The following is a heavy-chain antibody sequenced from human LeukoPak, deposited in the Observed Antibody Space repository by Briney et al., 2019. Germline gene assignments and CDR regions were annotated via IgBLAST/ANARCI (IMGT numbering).Heavy chain of an antibody. V-gene: IGHV4-59*01. D-gene: IGHD3-22*01. CDR3: ARLTTLRITMIVYAFDI. Sequence: PSETLSLTCNVSGGSISRFYWSWIRQPPGKGLEWIGYIYYSGSTNYNPSLKSRVTISVDTSKNQFSLKLSSVTAADTAVYYCARLTTLRITMIVYAFDIWGQGTMVTVSS. CDR1: GGSISRFY. J-gene: IGHJ3*02. CDR2: IYYSGST.